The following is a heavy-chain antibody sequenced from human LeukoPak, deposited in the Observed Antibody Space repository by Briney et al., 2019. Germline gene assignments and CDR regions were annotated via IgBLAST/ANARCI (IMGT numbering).Heavy chain of an antibody. Sequence: GGSLRLSCAASGFTFSSYGVNWVRQAPGKGLEWVSAITDTGNIYYADSVKGRFTISRDTSKNTFILQMNSLRAEDTALYYCARRGAGSGGLDYWGQGTLVTVSS. V-gene: IGHV3-23*01. CDR1: GFTFSSYG. D-gene: IGHD6-19*01. CDR2: ITDTGNI. J-gene: IGHJ4*02. CDR3: ARRGAGSGGLDY.